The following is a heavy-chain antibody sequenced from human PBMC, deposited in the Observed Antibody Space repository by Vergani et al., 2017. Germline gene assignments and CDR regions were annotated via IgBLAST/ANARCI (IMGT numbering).Heavy chain of an antibody. J-gene: IGHJ6*03. Sequence: QVQLQESVPGVVKPSQTLSLTCAVSGGSISSGDHCWTWIRQRPGKGLEWIGCILYSGTTYANPSLRSRLTISVDTSQNQFSMKLRSVTAADTAVYYGARVDTQVPATSHFYYMDVWGKGTTVVVSS. CDR1: GGSISSGDHC. D-gene: IGHD6-25*01. V-gene: IGHV4-31*11. CDR2: ILYSGTT. CDR3: ARVDTQVPATSHFYYMDV.